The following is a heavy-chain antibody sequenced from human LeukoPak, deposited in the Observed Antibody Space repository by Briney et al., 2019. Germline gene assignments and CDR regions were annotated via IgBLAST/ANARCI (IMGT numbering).Heavy chain of an antibody. CDR1: GFTFNNYA. CDR2: ISSNGRTT. D-gene: IGHD3-10*01. J-gene: IGHJ4*02. CDR3: AKDLYYIDGDY. V-gene: IGHV3-23*01. Sequence: GESLKISCVASGFTFNNYAMTWVRQAPGKGLECVSLISSNGRTTHYAGSVKGRFTISRDNSKNTVYLQINSLRADDTAVYYRAKDLYYIDGDYWGQGTLVTVSS.